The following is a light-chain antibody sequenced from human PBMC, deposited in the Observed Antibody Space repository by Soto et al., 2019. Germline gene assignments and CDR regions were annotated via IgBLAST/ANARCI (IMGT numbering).Light chain of an antibody. V-gene: IGKV1-5*03. J-gene: IGKJ1*01. CDR3: HQYDTYSWT. CDR1: QGISRW. CDR2: EAS. Sequence: IQMTQSPSTLYASVGDTVTITCRAGQGISRWLAWYQQKPGRAPNLLIYEASTLESGVPSRFSGSVSGTEFTLTISSLHPDDCATYYCHQYDTYSWTFGQGTKVEIK.